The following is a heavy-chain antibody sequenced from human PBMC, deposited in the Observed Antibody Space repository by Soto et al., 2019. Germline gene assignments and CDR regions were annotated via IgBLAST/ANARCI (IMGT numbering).Heavy chain of an antibody. CDR1: GGTFSSYT. Sequence: SVKVSCKASGGTFSSYTISWVRQAPGQGLEWMGRIIPILGIANYAQKFQGRVTITADKSTSTAYMELSSLRSEDTAVYYCARARGGGYPYYYYYMDVWGKGTTVTVS. V-gene: IGHV1-69*02. CDR3: ARARGGGYPYYYYYMDV. J-gene: IGHJ6*03. D-gene: IGHD2-15*01. CDR2: IIPILGIA.